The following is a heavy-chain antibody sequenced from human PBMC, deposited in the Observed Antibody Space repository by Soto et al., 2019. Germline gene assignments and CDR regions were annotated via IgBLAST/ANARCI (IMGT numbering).Heavy chain of an antibody. CDR3: ARESEELNSNFDY. CDR2: ISSTTNYI. CDR1: GYTFTGFT. J-gene: IGHJ4*02. V-gene: IGHV3-21*06. D-gene: IGHD1-7*01. Sequence: PGGSVRVSCAASGYTFTGFTMNLFRATTGKGLEWVSSISSTTNYIYYGDSMKGRLTISRDNAKNSLYLEMNSLRAEDTAVYYCARESEELNSNFDYWGQGTLVTVCS.